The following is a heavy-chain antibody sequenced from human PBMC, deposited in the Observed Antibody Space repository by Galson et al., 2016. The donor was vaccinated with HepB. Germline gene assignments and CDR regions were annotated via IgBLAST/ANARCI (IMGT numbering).Heavy chain of an antibody. V-gene: IGHV3-23*01. J-gene: IGHJ4*02. D-gene: IGHD2-15*01. CDR1: GFTFSSYA. CDR2: ISGSGGST. Sequence: SLRLSCAASGFTFSSYAMSWVRQAPGKGLEWVSAISGSGGSTYYADSVKGRFTISRDNSKNTLYLQMNSLRAEDTAVYSCAKSVWGVVAASFDYWGQGTLVTVSS. CDR3: AKSVWGVVAASFDY.